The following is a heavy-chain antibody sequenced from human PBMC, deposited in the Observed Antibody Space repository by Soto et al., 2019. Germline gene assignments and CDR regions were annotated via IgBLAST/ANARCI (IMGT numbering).Heavy chain of an antibody. CDR1: GFTFSIST. J-gene: IGHJ4*02. CDR3: ARGDGTGLHSSGWSPRF. V-gene: IGHV3-21*01. CDR2: ISSGTTYF. D-gene: IGHD6-13*01. Sequence: EVQLVESGGGLVKPGGSLTLSCAASGFTFSISTMSWVRQAPGKRLEWVSSISSGTTYFYYADSVKGRFSISRDNDKHSLYLQMNSLRVEDTAVYFCARGDGTGLHSSGWSPRFWGQGTLVTVSS.